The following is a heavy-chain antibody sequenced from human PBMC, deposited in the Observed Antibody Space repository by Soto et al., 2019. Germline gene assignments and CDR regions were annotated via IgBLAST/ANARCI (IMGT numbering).Heavy chain of an antibody. D-gene: IGHD6-6*01. V-gene: IGHV3-7*05. J-gene: IGHJ6*02. CDR2: VKEDGREK. Sequence: EVQVVESGGGLVQPGGSLRLSCAASGFTFSSYCMTWVRQSPGKGLEWVANVKEDGREKNYGDSVNGRFTISRDNAKNSLYLQIHTLRAEATALYYCGILFSTSFRYFHHYFGLDVWGQGTTVTVSS. CDR1: GFTFSSYC. CDR3: GILFSTSFRYFHHYFGLDV.